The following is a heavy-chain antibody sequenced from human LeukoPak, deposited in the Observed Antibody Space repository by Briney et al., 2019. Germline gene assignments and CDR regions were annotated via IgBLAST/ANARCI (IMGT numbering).Heavy chain of an antibody. J-gene: IGHJ4*02. CDR1: GFTFSSYA. CDR3: AKDAVGGDSPYYFDY. CDR2: IGGSGKYT. V-gene: IGHV3-23*01. D-gene: IGHD2-21*02. Sequence: GGSLRLSCAASGFTFSSYAMSWVRQAPGKGLELVSAIGGSGKYTYYADSVKGRFTISRDNSKNTLYLQMNSLRDEDTALYYCAKDAVGGDSPYYFDYWGQGTLVTVSS.